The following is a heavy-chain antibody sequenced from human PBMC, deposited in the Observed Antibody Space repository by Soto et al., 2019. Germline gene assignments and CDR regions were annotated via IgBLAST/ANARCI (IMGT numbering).Heavy chain of an antibody. CDR3: ARTDFVGVPSSRRSHHCFVD. CDR2: IYWDDDK. V-gene: IGHV2-5*02. CDR1: GFSLSTSGVG. D-gene: IGHD2-2*01. Sequence: PTLVNPTQTLTLTCTFSGFSLSTSGVGVGWIRQPPGKALEWLALIYWDDDKRYSPSLKSRLTITKDTSKNQVVLTMTNMDPVDTATYYGARTDFVGVPSSRRSHHCFVDWGKGTTLTVSS. J-gene: IGHJ6*04.